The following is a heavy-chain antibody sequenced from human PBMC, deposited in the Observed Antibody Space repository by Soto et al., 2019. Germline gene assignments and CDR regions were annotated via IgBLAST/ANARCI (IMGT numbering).Heavy chain of an antibody. CDR3: ARRYCISTSCHYYGMDV. Sequence: QVQLVQSGAEVKKPGSSVKVSCKASGGTFSTYTINWVRQAPGQGLEWMGGIIPMFGTANYAQKFQGRVTITADEYTSTAYMELSSLRSADTAVYYCARRYCISTSCHYYGMDVWGQGTTVTVSS. V-gene: IGHV1-69*12. J-gene: IGHJ6*02. D-gene: IGHD2-2*01. CDR1: GGTFSTYT. CDR2: IIPMFGTA.